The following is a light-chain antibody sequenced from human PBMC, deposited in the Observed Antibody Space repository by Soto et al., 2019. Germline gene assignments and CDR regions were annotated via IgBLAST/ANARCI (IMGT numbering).Light chain of an antibody. Sequence: QSVLTQPPSASGTPGQTVTISCTGSSSNIGSNYGYWYQQLPGTAPKLLIYRNNQRPSGVPERFSGSKSGTSASLAISGLRSEDEADYYCAAWDYSLSGQVFGGGTQLTVL. J-gene: IGLJ7*01. CDR2: RNN. CDR3: AAWDYSLSGQV. CDR1: SSNIGSNY. V-gene: IGLV1-47*01.